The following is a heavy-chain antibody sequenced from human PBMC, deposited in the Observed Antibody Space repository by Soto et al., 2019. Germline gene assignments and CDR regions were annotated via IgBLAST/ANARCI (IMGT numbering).Heavy chain of an antibody. CDR2: IYYSGST. CDR1: GGSISSYY. D-gene: IGHD3-10*01. J-gene: IGHJ4*02. CDR3: ASSRGYGSGSYYTHY. Sequence: SETLSLTCTVSGGSISSYYWSWIRQPPGKGLEWIGYIYYSGSTNYNPSLKSRVTISVDTSKNQFSLKLSSVTAADTAVYYCASSRGYGSGSYYTHYWGQGTLVTVSS. V-gene: IGHV4-59*12.